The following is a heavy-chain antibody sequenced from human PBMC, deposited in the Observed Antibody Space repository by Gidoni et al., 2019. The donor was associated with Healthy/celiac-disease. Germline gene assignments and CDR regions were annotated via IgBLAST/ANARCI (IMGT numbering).Heavy chain of an antibody. J-gene: IGHJ4*02. V-gene: IGHV1-69*01. D-gene: IGHD3-22*01. Sequence: QVQRVQSGAEVKQPGSSVKVSCKASGGTFSSYAISWVRQAPGQGLEWMGGLIPIFGTANYAQKLQGRVTITADESTSTVYMELSSLRSEDTAVYYCAARPNYYYDSSGYYQRDYWGQGTLVTVSS. CDR3: AARPNYYYDSSGYYQRDY. CDR1: GGTFSSYA. CDR2: LIPIFGTA.